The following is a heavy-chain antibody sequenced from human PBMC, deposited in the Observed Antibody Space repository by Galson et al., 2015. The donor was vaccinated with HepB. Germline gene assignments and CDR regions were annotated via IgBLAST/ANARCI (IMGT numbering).Heavy chain of an antibody. CDR3: ATLTTVTTREDYYYYMDV. CDR1: GYTFTDYY. J-gene: IGHJ6*03. V-gene: IGHV1-69-2*01. Sequence: VKVSCKVSGYTFTDYYMHWVQQAPGKGLEWMGLVDPEDGETIYAEKFQGRVTITADTSTDTAYMELSSLRSEDTAVYYCATLTTVTTREDYYYYMDVWGKGTTVTVSS. CDR2: VDPEDGET. D-gene: IGHD4-17*01.